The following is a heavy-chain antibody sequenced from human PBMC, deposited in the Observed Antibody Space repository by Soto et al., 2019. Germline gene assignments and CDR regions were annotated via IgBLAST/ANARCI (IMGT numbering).Heavy chain of an antibody. CDR2: IFHSLGA. D-gene: IGHD3-10*01. CDR1: GGSTTSNY. J-gene: IGHJ4*02. V-gene: IGHV4-59*01. CDR3: VRDLNGSGDY. Sequence: SDTLSLTCTVCGGSTTSNYWSWIRQPPGKGLEWLGYIFHSLGAKYNPSLGSRGTISLDTSKNQLSLSLRSVTAADTAIYFCVRDLNGSGDYWGQGTLVTVSS.